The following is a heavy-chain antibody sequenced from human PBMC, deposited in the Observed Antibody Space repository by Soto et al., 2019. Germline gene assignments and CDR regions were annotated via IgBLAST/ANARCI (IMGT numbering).Heavy chain of an antibody. CDR1: GFTFSSYA. D-gene: IGHD3-9*01. CDR3: AKVGDILTGYFNYWYFDL. CDR2: ISGSGGST. J-gene: IGHJ2*01. V-gene: IGHV3-23*01. Sequence: EVQLLESGGGLVQPGGSLRLSCAASGFTFSSYAMSWVRQAPGKGLEWVSAISGSGGSTYYADSVKGRFTISRDNSKNTLYLQMNSLRAEDTAVYYCAKVGDILTGYFNYWYFDLWGRGTLFTVSS.